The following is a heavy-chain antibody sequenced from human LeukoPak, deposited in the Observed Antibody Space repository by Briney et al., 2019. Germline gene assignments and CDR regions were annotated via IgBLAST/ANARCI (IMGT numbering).Heavy chain of an antibody. D-gene: IGHD3-9*01. CDR1: GGSISSYY. CDR3: ARAPKLRYFDWSPNAFDI. J-gene: IGHJ3*02. V-gene: IGHV4-59*01. Sequence: SETLSLTCTVSGGSISSYYWSWIRQPPGKGLEWIGYIYYSGGTNYNPSLKSRVTISVDTSKNQFSLKLSSVTAADTAVYYCARAPKLRYFDWSPNAFDIWGQGTMVTVSS. CDR2: IYYSGGT.